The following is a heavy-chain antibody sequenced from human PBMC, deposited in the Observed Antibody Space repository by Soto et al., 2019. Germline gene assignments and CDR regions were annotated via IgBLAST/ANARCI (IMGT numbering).Heavy chain of an antibody. V-gene: IGHV3-53*01. CDR3: ASHSEDAFDI. Sequence: PEGSRRRSCAPPGITLSSNYMRWVRQAPGKGLEWVSVIYSGGSTYYGDSVKGRFTISGHNSKNTLYLQMNSLRAEDTAVYYCASHSEDAFDIWGQGRRVTVSS. J-gene: IGHJ3*02. CDR2: IYSGGST. CDR1: GITLSSNY. D-gene: IGHD4-4*01.